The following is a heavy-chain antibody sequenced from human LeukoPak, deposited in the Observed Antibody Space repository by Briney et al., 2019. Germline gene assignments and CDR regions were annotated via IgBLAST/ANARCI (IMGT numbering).Heavy chain of an antibody. CDR3: ARGQLLWFGEIAHYYYYGMDV. CDR2: INHSGST. Sequence: PSETLSLTCAVYGGSFSGYYWSWIRQPPGKGLEWIGEINHSGSTNYNPSLKSRVTISVDTSKNQFSLKLSSVTAADTAVYYCARGQLLWFGEIAHYYYYGMDVWGQGTTVTVSS. CDR1: GGSFSGYY. D-gene: IGHD3-10*01. J-gene: IGHJ6*02. V-gene: IGHV4-34*01.